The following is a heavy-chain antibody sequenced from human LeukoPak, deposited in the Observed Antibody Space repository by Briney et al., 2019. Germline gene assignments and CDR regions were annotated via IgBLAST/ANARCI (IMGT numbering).Heavy chain of an antibody. CDR2: VSIYNDNT. V-gene: IGHV1-18*01. CDR3: ARTGNYQFDS. D-gene: IGHD3-9*01. CDR1: GYSFTDYD. Sequence: GASVKVSCKASGYSFTDYDFSWVRQATGQRLEWLGWVSIYNDNTNYAREIQDIITMTTDISTSTAYMELKSLTSDDTAVYFCARTGNYQFDSWGQGTLVTVSS. J-gene: IGHJ4*02.